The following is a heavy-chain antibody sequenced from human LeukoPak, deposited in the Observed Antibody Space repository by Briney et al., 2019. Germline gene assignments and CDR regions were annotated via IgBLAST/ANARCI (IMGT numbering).Heavy chain of an antibody. V-gene: IGHV3-23*01. CDR2: ISGSGGGT. CDR1: GFTFSSYA. J-gene: IGHJ4*02. CDR3: AKGGSGDIVVVAATRNDY. D-gene: IGHD2-15*01. Sequence: GGSLRLSCAASGFTFSSYAMSWVRQAPGKGLEWVSGISGSGGGTDYADSVRGRFTISRDNSKNTLYLQMNSLRAHDRAVYYCAKGGSGDIVVVAATRNDYWGQGTLVTVSS.